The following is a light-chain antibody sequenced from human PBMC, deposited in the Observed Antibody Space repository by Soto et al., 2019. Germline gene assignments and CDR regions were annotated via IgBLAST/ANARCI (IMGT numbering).Light chain of an antibody. V-gene: IGKV2-28*01. Sequence: DVVMTQSPRSLPVTPGEPASISCRSSQILLHGNGYYYLDWYLQKPGQSPQLLIYLGSNRASGVPDRFSGSGSGTDFTLKISRVEAEDVGVYYCMQALQTRTFGQGTKVDIK. CDR2: LGS. CDR3: MQALQTRT. CDR1: QILLHGNGYYY. J-gene: IGKJ1*01.